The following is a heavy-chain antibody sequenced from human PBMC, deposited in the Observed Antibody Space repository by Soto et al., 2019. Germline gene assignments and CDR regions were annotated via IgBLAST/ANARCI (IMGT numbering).Heavy chain of an antibody. V-gene: IGHV4-59*08. CDR2: IYYSGST. CDR1: GGSISSYY. CDR3: ARHQHQLLFIGYYYYYMGG. J-gene: IGHJ6*03. D-gene: IGHD2-2*01. Sequence: PSETLSLTCTVSGGSISSYYWSWIRQPPGKGLEWIGYIYYSGSTNYNPSLKSRVTISVDTSKNQFSLKLSSVTAADTAVYYCARHQHQLLFIGYYYYYMGGWGKGATVTVSS.